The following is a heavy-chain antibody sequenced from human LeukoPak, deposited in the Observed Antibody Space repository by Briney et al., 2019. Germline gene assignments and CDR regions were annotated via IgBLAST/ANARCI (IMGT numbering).Heavy chain of an antibody. D-gene: IGHD3-10*01. CDR2: IYYSGST. CDR1: GGSISSYY. Sequence: SETLSLTCTVSGGSISSYYLSWIRQPPGKGLEWIGYIYYSGSTNYNPSLKSRVTISVDTSKNQFSLKLSSVTAADTAVYYCARVGVRGEPFDYWGQGTLVTVSS. CDR3: ARVGVRGEPFDY. J-gene: IGHJ4*02. V-gene: IGHV4-59*01.